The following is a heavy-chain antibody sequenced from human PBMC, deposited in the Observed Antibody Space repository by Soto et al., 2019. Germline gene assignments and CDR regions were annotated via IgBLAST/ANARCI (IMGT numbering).Heavy chain of an antibody. D-gene: IGHD3-10*01. Sequence: QLQLQESGPGLVKPSETLSLTCTVSGGSISSSSYYWGWIRQPPGKGLEWIGSIYYSGSTYYNPSLKSRVTTSVDTSKNQFSLKLSSVTAADTAVYYCARPGSYGSGSYLYYLDYWGQGTLVTVSS. CDR1: GGSISSSSYY. J-gene: IGHJ4*02. CDR3: ARPGSYGSGSYLYYLDY. V-gene: IGHV4-39*01. CDR2: IYYSGST.